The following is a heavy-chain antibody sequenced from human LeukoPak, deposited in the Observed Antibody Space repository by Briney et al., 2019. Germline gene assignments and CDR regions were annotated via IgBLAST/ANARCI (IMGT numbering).Heavy chain of an antibody. Sequence: PSETLSLTCTVSGGSISSYYWSWIRQPPGKGLEWIWYIYYSGSTNYNPSLKSRVTISVDTSKNQFSLKLSSVTAADTAVYYCARSRSWLYYFDYWGQGTLVTVSS. CDR2: IYYSGST. D-gene: IGHD6-13*01. V-gene: IGHV4-59*08. CDR1: GGSISSYY. CDR3: ARSRSWLYYFDY. J-gene: IGHJ4*02.